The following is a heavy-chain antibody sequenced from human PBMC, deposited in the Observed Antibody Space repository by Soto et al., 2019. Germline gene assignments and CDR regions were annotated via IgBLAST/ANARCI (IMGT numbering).Heavy chain of an antibody. CDR1: GGSISSSDYY. J-gene: IGHJ4*02. CDR2: IYSSGNT. D-gene: IGHD4-17*01. V-gene: IGHV4-31*03. CDR3: ARWLSAATVVTCYFDY. Sequence: QVHLQESGPGLVKPSQTLSLTCTVSGGSISSSDYYWRWIRQPPGKGLEWIGYIYSSGNTYYNPSLKSRLTISGDTSKNQFSLKLNSVTAADTALYYGARWLSAATVVTCYFDYWGQGTLVTVSA.